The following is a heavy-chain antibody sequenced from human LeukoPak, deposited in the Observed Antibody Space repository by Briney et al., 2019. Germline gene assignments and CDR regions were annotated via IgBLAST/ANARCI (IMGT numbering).Heavy chain of an antibody. CDR3: ARELGDYSDYGMDF. Sequence: PGGSLRLSCAASGFTFSSYSMNWVRQAPGKGLEWVSSISSSSSYIYYADSVKGRFTISRDNAKNSLYLQMNSLRAEDTAVYYCARELGDYSDYGMDFWGQGTTVTVSS. D-gene: IGHD4-17*01. V-gene: IGHV3-21*01. CDR2: ISSSSSYI. CDR1: GFTFSSYS. J-gene: IGHJ6*02.